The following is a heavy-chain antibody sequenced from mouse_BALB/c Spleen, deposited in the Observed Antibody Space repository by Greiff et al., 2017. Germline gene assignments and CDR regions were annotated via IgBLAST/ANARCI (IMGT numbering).Heavy chain of an antibody. D-gene: IGHD1-1*02. CDR1: GYTFTSYT. CDR2: INPSSGYT. Sequence: VQLQQSGAELARPGASVKMSCKASGYTFTSYTMHWVKQRPGQGLEWIGYINPSSGYTNYNQKFKDKATLTADKSSSTAYMQLSSLTSEDSAVYYCARGAYYYQEARSFAYWGQGTLVTVSA. J-gene: IGHJ3*01. V-gene: IGHV1-4*01. CDR3: ARGAYYYQEARSFAY.